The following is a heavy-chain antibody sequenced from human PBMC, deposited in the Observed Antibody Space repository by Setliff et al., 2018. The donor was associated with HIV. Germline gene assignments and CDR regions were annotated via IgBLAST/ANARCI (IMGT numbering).Heavy chain of an antibody. CDR1: GDSIISGDYY. CDR2: IYHSGGS. Sequence: SETLSLTCTVSGDSIISGDYYWSWVRQSPGKGLEWIGSIYHSGGSYYNPSLKSRVTISVDTSKNQFSLKLTSVTAADTAVYYCARHFDGYDYNSAYWGQGTLVTVSS. CDR3: ARHFDGYDYNSAY. D-gene: IGHD3-16*01. V-gene: IGHV4-39*01. J-gene: IGHJ4*02.